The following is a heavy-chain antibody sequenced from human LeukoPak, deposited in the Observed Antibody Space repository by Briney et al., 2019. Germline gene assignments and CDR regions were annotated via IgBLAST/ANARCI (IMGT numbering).Heavy chain of an antibody. CDR3: ARAPLQSAAAFYYYYGMDV. CDR1: GYTFTSYA. J-gene: IGHJ6*02. CDR2: INAGNGNT. V-gene: IGHV1-3*01. D-gene: IGHD2-2*01. Sequence: ASVKVSCKASGYTFTSYAMHWVRQAPGQRLEWMGWINAGNGNTKYSQKFQGRVTMTRDTSISTAYMELSRLRSDDTAVYYCARAPLQSAAAFYYYYGMDVWGQGTAVTVSS.